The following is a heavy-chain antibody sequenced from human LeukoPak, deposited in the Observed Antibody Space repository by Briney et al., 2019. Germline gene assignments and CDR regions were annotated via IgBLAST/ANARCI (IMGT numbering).Heavy chain of an antibody. CDR1: GYTFTSYG. J-gene: IGHJ4*02. D-gene: IGHD3-3*01. CDR2: ISTYNDNT. Sequence: ASVKVSCKASGYTFTSYGITWVRQAPGEGLEWMGWISTYNDNTNYAQKLQGRVTMTTDTSTSTAYMELRSLRSDDTAVYYCAIRYISTIFGVVIYYFDCWGQGTLVTVSS. V-gene: IGHV1-18*01. CDR3: AIRYISTIFGVVIYYFDC.